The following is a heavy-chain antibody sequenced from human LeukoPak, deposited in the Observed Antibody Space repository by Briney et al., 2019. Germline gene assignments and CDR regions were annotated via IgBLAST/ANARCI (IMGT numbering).Heavy chain of an antibody. D-gene: IGHD2-2*01. Sequence: GGSLRLSCAAYGFTFSSYAMSWVRQAPGKGLEWVSAISCSGCSKYYADSVKGRFTISRDNSKNTLYLQMNSLRAEDTAVYYCAKGARDSAADFDYWGQGTLVTVSS. CDR2: ISCSGCSK. CDR3: AKGARDSAADFDY. J-gene: IGHJ4*02. CDR1: GFTFSSYA. V-gene: IGHV3-23*01.